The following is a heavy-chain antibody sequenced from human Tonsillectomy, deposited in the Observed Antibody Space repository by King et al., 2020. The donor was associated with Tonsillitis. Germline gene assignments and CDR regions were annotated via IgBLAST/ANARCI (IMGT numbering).Heavy chain of an antibody. CDR1: GFTFSSYS. CDR2: ISYDGSNE. CDR3: ARDSDAFDI. Sequence: VQLVESGVGVVQPGRSLRLSCAASGFTFSSYSMHWVRQAPGKGLEWVAVISYDGSNESYADSVKGRFTISRDNSKNTLYLQMNSLRAEDTAVYYCARDSDAFDIWGQGTMLTVSS. V-gene: IGHV3-30*04. J-gene: IGHJ3*02.